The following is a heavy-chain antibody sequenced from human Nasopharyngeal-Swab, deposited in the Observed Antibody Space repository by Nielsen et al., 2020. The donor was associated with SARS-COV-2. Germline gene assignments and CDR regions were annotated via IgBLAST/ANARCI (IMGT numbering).Heavy chain of an antibody. CDR1: GGTFSSYA. J-gene: IGHJ4*02. D-gene: IGHD6-13*01. V-gene: IGHV1-69*13. CDR2: IIPIFGTA. CDR3: ARDTKAAADYFDY. Sequence: VKVSCKASGGTFSSYAISWVRQAPGQGLEWMGGIIPIFGTANYAQKFQGRVTITADESTSTAYMELSSLRSEDTAVYYCARDTKAAADYFDYWGQGTLVTVSS.